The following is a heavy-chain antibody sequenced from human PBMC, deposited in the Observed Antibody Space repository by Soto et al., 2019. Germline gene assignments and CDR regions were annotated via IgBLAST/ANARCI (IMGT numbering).Heavy chain of an antibody. D-gene: IGHD6-19*01. CDR1: GFTFTSSA. CDR2: IVVGSGNT. V-gene: IGHV1-58*02. J-gene: IGHJ6*02. Sequence: QMQLVQSGPEVKKPGTSVKVSCKASGFTFTSSAMQWVRQARGQRLEWIGWIVVGSGNTNYAQKFQERVTITRDMSTSTAYMELSSLRSEDTAVYYCAATAVAGTNSYYYYYGMDVWGQGTTVTVSS. CDR3: AATAVAGTNSYYYYYGMDV.